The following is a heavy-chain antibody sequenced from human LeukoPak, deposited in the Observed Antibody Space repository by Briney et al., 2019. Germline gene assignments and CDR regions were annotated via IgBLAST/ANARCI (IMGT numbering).Heavy chain of an antibody. V-gene: IGHV4-59*01. D-gene: IGHD3-10*01. CDR1: GGSISSYF. CDR2: IYYSGST. J-gene: IGHJ6*03. CDR3: ARSMVRGVMVYYYYYMDV. Sequence: SETLSLTCTVSGGSISSYFWTWIRQPPGKGLEWIAYIYYSGSTNYNPSLKSRVTISVDTSKNQFSLKLSSVTAADTAVYYCARSMVRGVMVYYYYYMDVWGKGTTVTVSS.